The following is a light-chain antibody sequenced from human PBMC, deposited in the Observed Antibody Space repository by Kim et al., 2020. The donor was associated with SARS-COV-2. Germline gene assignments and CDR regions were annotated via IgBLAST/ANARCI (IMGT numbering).Light chain of an antibody. CDR3: AAWDDSLSGRV. Sequence: QSVVTQPPSASGTPGQRVTISCSGSSTSIGSNYVYWYQRLPGTASKLLIYRNNERPSGVPDRFSGSKSGTSASLAISGLRSEDEGDYYCAAWDDSLSGRVFGGGTQLTVL. CDR2: RNN. CDR1: STSIGSNY. J-gene: IGLJ2*01. V-gene: IGLV1-47*01.